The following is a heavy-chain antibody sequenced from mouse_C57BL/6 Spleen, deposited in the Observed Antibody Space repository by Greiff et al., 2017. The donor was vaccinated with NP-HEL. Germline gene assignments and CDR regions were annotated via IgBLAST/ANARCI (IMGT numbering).Heavy chain of an antibody. CDR3: ARIPDGYCLYAMDY. V-gene: IGHV1-26*01. J-gene: IGHJ4*01. Sequence: EVKLQQSGPELVKPGASVKISCKASGYTFTDYYMNWVKQSPGKSLEWIGDINPNNGGTSYNQKFKGKATLTVDKSSSTAYMELRSLTSEDSAVYYCARIPDGYCLYAMDYWGQGTSVTVSS. D-gene: IGHD2-3*01. CDR2: INPNNGGT. CDR1: GYTFTDYY.